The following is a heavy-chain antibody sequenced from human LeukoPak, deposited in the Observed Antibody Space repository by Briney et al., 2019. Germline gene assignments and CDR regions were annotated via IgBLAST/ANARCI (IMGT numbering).Heavy chain of an antibody. J-gene: IGHJ4*02. CDR1: GFTVSSSY. V-gene: IGHV3-53*01. Sequence: GGSLRLSCAASGFTVSSSYMSWVRQAPGKGLEWVSVIYSGGTTYYADSVKGRFTISRDNSKNTLYLQMNSLGAEDTAVYYCATSTYSSGHDYWGQGTLVTISS. CDR3: ATSTYSSGHDY. D-gene: IGHD6-19*01. CDR2: IYSGGTT.